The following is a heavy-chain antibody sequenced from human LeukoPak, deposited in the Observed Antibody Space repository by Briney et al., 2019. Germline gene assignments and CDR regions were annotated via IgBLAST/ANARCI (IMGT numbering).Heavy chain of an antibody. Sequence: PGGSLRLSCAASGFTFSSYSTNWVRQAPGKGLEWVSSISSSSSYIYYADSVKGRFTISRDNAKNSLYLQMNSLRAEDTAVYYCARDLIFGVTLYGMDVWGQGSTVTVSS. J-gene: IGHJ6*02. V-gene: IGHV3-21*01. CDR1: GFTFSSYS. CDR3: ARDLIFGVTLYGMDV. CDR2: ISSSSSYI. D-gene: IGHD3-3*01.